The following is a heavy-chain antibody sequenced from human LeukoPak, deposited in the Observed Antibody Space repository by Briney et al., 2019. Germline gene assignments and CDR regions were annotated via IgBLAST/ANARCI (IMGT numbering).Heavy chain of an antibody. CDR3: ARGRMRTAMAWFDP. J-gene: IGHJ5*02. D-gene: IGHD5-18*01. V-gene: IGHV1-69*13. CDR1: GGTFSSYA. CDR2: IIPICGTA. Sequence: ASVKVSCKASGGTFSSYAISWVRQAPGQGLEWMGGIIPICGTANYAQKFQGRVTITADESTSTAYMELSSLRSEDTAVYYCARGRMRTAMAWFDPWGQGTLVTVSS.